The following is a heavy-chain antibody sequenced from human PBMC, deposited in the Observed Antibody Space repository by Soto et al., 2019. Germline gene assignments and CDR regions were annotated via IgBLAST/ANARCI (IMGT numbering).Heavy chain of an antibody. CDR1: GGSISSGGYY. D-gene: IGHD6-6*01. CDR2: IYYSGST. J-gene: IGHJ4*02. Sequence: QVQLQESGPGLVKPSQTLSLTCTVSGGSISSGGYYWNWIRQHPGKGLEWIGYIYYSGSTYYNPSPKSRVTSSVDTSKTQFPLKLSAVTAAATAVYSCARASLPWGQGTLVTVSS. V-gene: IGHV4-31*03. CDR3: ARASLP.